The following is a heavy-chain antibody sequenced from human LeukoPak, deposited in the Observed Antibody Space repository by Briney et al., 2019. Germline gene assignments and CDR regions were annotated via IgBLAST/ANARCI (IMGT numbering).Heavy chain of an antibody. J-gene: IGHJ5*02. CDR2: IYHSGST. CDR3: ARGVAVAGTRGWFDP. Sequence: SETLSLTCAVSGGSISSSNWWSWVRQPPGKGLEWIGEIYHSGSTNYNPSLKSRVTISVDKSKNQFSLKLSSVTAADTAVYYCARGVAVAGTRGWFDPWGQGTLVTASS. CDR1: GGSISSSNW. V-gene: IGHV4-4*02. D-gene: IGHD6-19*01.